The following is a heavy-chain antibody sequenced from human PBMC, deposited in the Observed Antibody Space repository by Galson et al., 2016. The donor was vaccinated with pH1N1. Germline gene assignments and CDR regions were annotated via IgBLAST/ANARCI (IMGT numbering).Heavy chain of an antibody. J-gene: IGHJ4*02. CDR2: MNQDGNKK. V-gene: IGHV3-7*01. Sequence: SLRLSCAASGFTLSSYWMSWVRQAPGKGLEWVANMNQDGNKKYYGDSVKGRFIISRDYSKNSLYLQMNSLSAEDTAMYYCVRAVGRAEAHWGQGTLVTVSS. CDR3: VRAVGRAEAH. CDR1: GFTLSSYW. D-gene: IGHD1-26*01.